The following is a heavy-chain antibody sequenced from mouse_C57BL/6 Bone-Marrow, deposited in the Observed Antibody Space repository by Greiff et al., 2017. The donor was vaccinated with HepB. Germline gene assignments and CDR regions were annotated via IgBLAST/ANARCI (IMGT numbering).Heavy chain of an antibody. CDR2: IWSGGST. J-gene: IGHJ4*01. Sequence: VKLVESGPGLVQPSQSLSITCTVSGFSLTSYGVHWVRQSPGKGLEWLGVIWSGGSTDYNAAFISRLSISKDNSKSQVFFKMNSLQADDTAIYYCAGPYYYGSSYIYYYAMDYWGQGTSVTVSS. CDR3: AGPYYYGSSYIYYYAMDY. CDR1: GFSLTSYG. V-gene: IGHV2-2*01. D-gene: IGHD1-1*01.